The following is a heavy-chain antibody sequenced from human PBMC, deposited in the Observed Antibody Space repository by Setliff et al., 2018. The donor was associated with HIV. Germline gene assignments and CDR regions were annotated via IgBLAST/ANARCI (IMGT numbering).Heavy chain of an antibody. CDR1: GGSFSSYH. J-gene: IGHJ6*03. CDR3: ARVGASGVASSMDYHYYMDV. V-gene: IGHV4-4*07. D-gene: IGHD2-2*01. CDR2: IFASGST. Sequence: PSETLSLTCTVSGGSFSSYHWSWIRHPAGKGLEWIGHIFASGSTKYNPSLESRVTMSVDTSRTQFSLKLRSVTAADTAVYYCARVGASGVASSMDYHYYMDVWGKGTSVTVSS.